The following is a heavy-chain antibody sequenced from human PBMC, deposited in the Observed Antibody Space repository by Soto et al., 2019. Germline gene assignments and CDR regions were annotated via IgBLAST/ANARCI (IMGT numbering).Heavy chain of an antibody. Sequence: QVQLVESGGGVVQPGRSLRLSCAASGFTFSSYAMHWVRQAPGKGLEWVAVISYDGSNKYYADSVKGRFTISRDNSKNTLYLQMNSRRPEDTAVYYCARETYYYDSSGYYLGGGADAFDIWGQGTMVTVSS. CDR1: GFTFSSYA. V-gene: IGHV3-30-3*01. D-gene: IGHD3-22*01. CDR2: ISYDGSNK. CDR3: ARETYYYDSSGYYLGGGADAFDI. J-gene: IGHJ3*02.